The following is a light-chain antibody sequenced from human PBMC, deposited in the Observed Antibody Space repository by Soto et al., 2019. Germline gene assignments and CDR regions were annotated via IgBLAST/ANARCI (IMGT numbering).Light chain of an antibody. V-gene: IGLV8-61*01. CDR2: STN. J-gene: IGLJ3*02. CDR1: SGSVSPSHY. CDR3: LLYMGSGLSV. Sequence: QAVVTQEPSFSVSPGGTVTLTCGLSSGSVSPSHYPSWHQQTPGQSPRTLIHSTNTRSSGVPDRFSGSILGNKAALTITGGQADDESDYYCLLYMGSGLSVFGGGTQLTVL.